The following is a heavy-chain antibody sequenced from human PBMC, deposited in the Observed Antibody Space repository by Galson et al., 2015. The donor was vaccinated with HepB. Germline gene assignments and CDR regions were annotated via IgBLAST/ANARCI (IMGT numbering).Heavy chain of an antibody. D-gene: IGHD6-13*01. CDR2: ISSGSSTR. J-gene: IGHJ3*02. CDR3: ARDQGIAAAGTAFDI. V-gene: IGHV3-48*01. CDR1: GFTFSSYS. Sequence: SLRLSCAASGFTFSSYSMNWVRQAPGKGLEWVSYISSGSSTRFYSGSVKGRFTISRDNAKNSLYLQMNSLRAEDTAVYYCARDQGIAAAGTAFDIWGQGTMVTVSS.